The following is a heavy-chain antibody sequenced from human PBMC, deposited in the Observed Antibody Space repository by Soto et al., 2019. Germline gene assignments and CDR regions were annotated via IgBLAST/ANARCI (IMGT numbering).Heavy chain of an antibody. Sequence: ASVKVSCKASGYTFTSYGISWVRQAPGQGLEWMGWISAYNGNTNYAQKLQGRATMTTDTSTSTAYMELRSLRSDDTAVYYCARVLGTTVADYYYYGMDVWGQGTTVTVSS. CDR1: GYTFTSYG. V-gene: IGHV1-18*01. CDR2: ISAYNGNT. CDR3: ARVLGTTVADYYYYGMDV. J-gene: IGHJ6*02. D-gene: IGHD6-19*01.